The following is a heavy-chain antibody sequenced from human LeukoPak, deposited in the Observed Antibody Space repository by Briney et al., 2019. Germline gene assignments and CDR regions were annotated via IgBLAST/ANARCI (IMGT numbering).Heavy chain of an antibody. CDR2: IYHSERT. J-gene: IGHJ3*01. CDR1: GFSISTGYY. Sequence: SETLSLTCSVSGFSISTGYYWAWVRQSPGKGLEWIASIYHSERTYHNPSLRSRVTISVEASKNQFFLSLSSVTAADTAVYYCARDGHNYYKSTGDALDVWGQGTEVTVSS. CDR3: ARDGHNYYKSTGDALDV. V-gene: IGHV4-38-2*02. D-gene: IGHD3-10*01.